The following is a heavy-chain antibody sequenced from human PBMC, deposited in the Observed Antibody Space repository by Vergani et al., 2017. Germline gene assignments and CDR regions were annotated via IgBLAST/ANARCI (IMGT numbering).Heavy chain of an antibody. Sequence: QLQLQESGPGLVKPSETLSLTCTVSGGSISSSSYYWGWIRQPPGKGLEWIGSIYYSGSTNYNPSLKSRVTISVDTSTNQFSLKLSSVTAADTAVYYCARGGEVAARPEYWGQGTLVTVSS. CDR1: GGSISSSSYY. CDR3: ARGGEVAARPEY. V-gene: IGHV4-39*07. J-gene: IGHJ4*02. CDR2: IYYSGST. D-gene: IGHD6-6*01.